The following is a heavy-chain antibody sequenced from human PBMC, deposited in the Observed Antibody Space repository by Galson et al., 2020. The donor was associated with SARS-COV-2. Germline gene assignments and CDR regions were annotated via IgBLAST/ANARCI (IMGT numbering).Heavy chain of an antibody. Sequence: SETLSLTCTVSGGSISSYYWSWIRQPPGKGLEWIGYIYYSGSTNYNPSLKSRVTISVDTSKNQFSLKLSSVTAADTAVYYCARGNVEMATANFDYWGQGTLVTVSS. V-gene: IGHV4-59*01. CDR3: ARGNVEMATANFDY. CDR1: GGSISSYY. D-gene: IGHD5-18*01. J-gene: IGHJ4*02. CDR2: IYYSGST.